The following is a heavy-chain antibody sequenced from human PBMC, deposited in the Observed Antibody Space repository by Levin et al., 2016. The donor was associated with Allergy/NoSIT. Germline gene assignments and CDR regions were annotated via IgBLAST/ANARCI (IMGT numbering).Heavy chain of an antibody. CDR3: ARHYSADFIAYTFDI. V-gene: IGHV4-30-2*01. CDR1: GDSVDSADYA. Sequence: SETLSLTCAVSGDSVDSADYAWSWIRQPPGKGLEWIGYIYHTGSTFYNPSLKSGVTMSLDTSKNQFSLKLTSVTAADTAVYYCARHYSADFIAYTFDIWGQGTMVTVSS. CDR2: IYHTGST. D-gene: IGHD2-15*01. J-gene: IGHJ3*02.